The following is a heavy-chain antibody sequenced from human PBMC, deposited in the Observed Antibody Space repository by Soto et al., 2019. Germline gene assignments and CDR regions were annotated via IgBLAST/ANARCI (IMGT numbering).Heavy chain of an antibody. J-gene: IGHJ4*02. CDR1: GVSISNDVYY. Sequence: SETLSLTCTVSGVSISNDVYYWTWIRQYPGKGLEWVGYIYYTGSTYYNPSLTSRVMMSLDTSKSQFSLKLTSVTAADTAVYYCARQEYGDYVFLDYWGQGTLVTVSS. V-gene: IGHV4-31*03. D-gene: IGHD4-17*01. CDR2: IYYTGST. CDR3: ARQEYGDYVFLDY.